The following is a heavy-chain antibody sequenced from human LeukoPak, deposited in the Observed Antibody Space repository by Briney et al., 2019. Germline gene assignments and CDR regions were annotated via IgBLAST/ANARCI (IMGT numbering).Heavy chain of an antibody. J-gene: IGHJ3*02. CDR2: IIPIFGTA. V-gene: IGHV1-69*05. Sequence: SVKVSCKASGGTFCSYVISWVRQAPGQGLEWMGGIIPIFGTANYAQKFQGRVTITTDESTSTAYMELSSLRSEDTGVYYCARAVRRVTDAFDIWGQGTMVTV. D-gene: IGHD3-10*01. CDR1: GGTFCSYV. CDR3: ARAVRRVTDAFDI.